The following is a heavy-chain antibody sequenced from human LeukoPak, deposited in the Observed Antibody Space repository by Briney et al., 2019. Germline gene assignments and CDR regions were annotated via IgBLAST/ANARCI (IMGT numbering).Heavy chain of an antibody. CDR1: AFTFSSYM. D-gene: IGHD5-18*01. CDR3: ARGFFSYGS. CDR2: INQDGSET. V-gene: IGHV3-7*04. J-gene: IGHJ5*02. Sequence: GGSLRLSCAASAFTFSSYMMSWVRQAPGKGLEWVANINQDGSETYYVDPVKGRFTISRDNAKNSLYLQMDNLRADDTAVYYCARGFFSYGSWGQGTLVTVSS.